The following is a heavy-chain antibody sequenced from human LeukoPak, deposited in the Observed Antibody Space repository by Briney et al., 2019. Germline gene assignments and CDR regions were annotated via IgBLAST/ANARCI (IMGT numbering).Heavy chain of an antibody. J-gene: IGHJ4*02. Sequence: GGSLRLSCAASGFTFDDYAMHWVRQAPGKGLEWVSGISWNSGSIGYADSVKGRFTISRDNSKNTLYLQMNGLRAEDTAVYYCAKGSYDFWSGYYTPKSTGEFDYWGQGTLVTVSS. CDR3: AKGSYDFWSGYYTPKSTGEFDY. CDR2: ISWNSGSI. CDR1: GFTFDDYA. V-gene: IGHV3-9*01. D-gene: IGHD3-3*01.